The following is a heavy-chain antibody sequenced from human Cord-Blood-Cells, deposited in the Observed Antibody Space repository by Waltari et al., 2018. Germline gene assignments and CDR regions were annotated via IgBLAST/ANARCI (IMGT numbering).Heavy chain of an antibody. CDR2: IRSKANSYAT. CDR1: GFTFSGSA. Sequence: EVQLVESGGGLVQPGGSLKLSCAASGFTFSGSAMHWVRQASGKGLEWVGRIRSKANSYATAYAASVKGRFTISRDDSKNTAYLQMNSLKTEDTAVYYCTRGNDYGDYWGQGTLVNVSS. J-gene: IGHJ4*02. CDR3: TRGNDYGDY. V-gene: IGHV3-73*01. D-gene: IGHD2-8*01.